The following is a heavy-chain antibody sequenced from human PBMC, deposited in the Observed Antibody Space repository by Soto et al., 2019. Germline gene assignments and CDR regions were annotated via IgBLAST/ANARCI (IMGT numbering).Heavy chain of an antibody. V-gene: IGHV3-74*01. J-gene: IGHJ4*02. CDR2: INSDGSTS. D-gene: IGHD1-26*01. Sequence: EVQLVESGGGLVQPGGSLRLSCAASGFTFNTYWMYWVRQGPGEGPVWVSRINSDGSTSIYADSVRGRFTISRDNAKNMWYLTMISMTAEDTAVYAGTRSRWERVLFDLWGQGTLVTVSS. CDR3: TRSRWERVLFDL. CDR1: GFTFNTYW.